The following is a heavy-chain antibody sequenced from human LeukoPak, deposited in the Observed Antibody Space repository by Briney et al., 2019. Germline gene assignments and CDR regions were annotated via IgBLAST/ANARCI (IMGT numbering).Heavy chain of an antibody. D-gene: IGHD4-17*01. CDR1: GVSFSTYY. CDR3: ARQLYGSDY. J-gene: IGHJ4*02. V-gene: IGHV4-34*01. Sequence: SETLSLTCDVSGVSFSTYYWSWIRQSPETGLEWIGEVNHSGYTNYNPSLKGRVTISVDTSKNQFSLKLSSVTAADTAVYYCARQLYGSDYWGQGTLVTVSS. CDR2: VNHSGYT.